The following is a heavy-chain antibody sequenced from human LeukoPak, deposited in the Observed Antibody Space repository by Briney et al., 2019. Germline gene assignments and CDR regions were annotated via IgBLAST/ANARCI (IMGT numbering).Heavy chain of an antibody. Sequence: GGSLRLSCAASGFTFSSYGMHWVRQAPGKGLEWVAVISYDGSNKYYADSVKGRFTISRDNSKNTLYLQMNSLRAEDTAVYYCAKDLSLIAVAGRAPNDYWGQGTLVTVSS. J-gene: IGHJ4*02. D-gene: IGHD6-19*01. CDR1: GFTFSSYG. CDR3: AKDLSLIAVAGRAPNDY. CDR2: ISYDGSNK. V-gene: IGHV3-30*18.